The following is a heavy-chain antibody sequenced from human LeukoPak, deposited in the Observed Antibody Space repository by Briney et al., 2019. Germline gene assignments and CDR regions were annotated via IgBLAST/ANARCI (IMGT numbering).Heavy chain of an antibody. J-gene: IGHJ4*02. D-gene: IGHD6-13*01. CDR3: ARDNPLVSSWYGRYFDY. V-gene: IGHV3-21*01. CDR2: ISSSSSYI. Sequence: GGSLRLSCAASGFTFGEYGMSWVRQAPGKGLEWVSFISSSSSYIYYADSVKGRFTISRDNAKNSLYLQMNSLRAEDTAVYYCARDNPLVSSWYGRYFDYWGQGTLVTVSS. CDR1: GFTFGEYG.